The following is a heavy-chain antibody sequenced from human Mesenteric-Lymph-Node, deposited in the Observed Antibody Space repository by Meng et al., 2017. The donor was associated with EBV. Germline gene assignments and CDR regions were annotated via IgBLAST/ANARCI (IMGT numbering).Heavy chain of an antibody. Sequence: ITLKESGPTLVKPTQTLTLTCSFSGFSLNTGGVGVGWIRQPPGKALEWLALIYWDDDKRYNPSLKTRLTITKDTSKNQVVLTMTNMDPVDTATYYCAHKDDVRDGAPFDSWGQGTLVTVSS. J-gene: IGHJ4*02. CDR2: IYWDDDK. V-gene: IGHV2-5*02. CDR3: AHKDDVRDGAPFDS. CDR1: GFSLNTGGVG. D-gene: IGHD2-8*01.